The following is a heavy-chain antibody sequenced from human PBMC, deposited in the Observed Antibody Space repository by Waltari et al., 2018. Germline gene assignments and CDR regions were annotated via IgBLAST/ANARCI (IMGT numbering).Heavy chain of an antibody. Sequence: EEQLVESGGGLVQPGGSLRLSCAASGFTITSNWMAWVRQAPGKGLEWVANINQDGSAKRYVDSVNCRFTSSRDNARNSLYLQLNSMRAEDTALYYSARDYYYYMDVGGKGTTVTVSS. J-gene: IGHJ6*03. CDR1: GFTITSNW. CDR2: INQDGSAK. CDR3: ARDYYYYMDV. V-gene: IGHV3-7*01.